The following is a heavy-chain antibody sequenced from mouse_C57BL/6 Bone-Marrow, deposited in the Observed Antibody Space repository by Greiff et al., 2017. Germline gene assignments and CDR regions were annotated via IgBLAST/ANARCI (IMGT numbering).Heavy chain of an antibody. D-gene: IGHD1-1*01. J-gene: IGHJ2*01. CDR1: GFSFNTYA. Sequence: EVKLMESGGGLVQPKGSLKLSCAASGFSFNTYAMNWVRQAPGKGLEWVARIRSKSNNYATYYADSVKDRFTISRDDSESMLYLQMNNLKTEDTASYYCVRQAIYYGSSLDYWGQGTTLTVSS. CDR3: VRQAIYYGSSLDY. CDR2: IRSKSNNYAT. V-gene: IGHV10-1*01.